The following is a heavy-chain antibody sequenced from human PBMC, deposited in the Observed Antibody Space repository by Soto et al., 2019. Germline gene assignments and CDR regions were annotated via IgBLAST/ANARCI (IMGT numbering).Heavy chain of an antibody. J-gene: IGHJ4*02. CDR1: GFTFSSYA. D-gene: IGHD1-26*01. Sequence: HPGGSLRLSCAASGFTFSSYAMTWVRQAPGKGLEWVSAIGGTGDQIFYADSVKGRFTISRDNSKNTLYLQMNSLRAEDTAVYYCAKGFSVRPVENYFDYWGQGTLVTVSS. V-gene: IGHV3-23*01. CDR2: IGGTGDQI. CDR3: AKGFSVRPVENYFDY.